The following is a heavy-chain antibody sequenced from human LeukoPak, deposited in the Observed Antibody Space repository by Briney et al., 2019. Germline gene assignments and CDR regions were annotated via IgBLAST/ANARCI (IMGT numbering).Heavy chain of an antibody. CDR1: GYSISSIHY. D-gene: IGHD1-14*01. V-gene: IGHV4-38-2*01. CDR3: ARVAGNNRQGADY. J-gene: IGHJ4*02. CDR2: ISHSGTT. Sequence: KSSETLSLTCEVSGYSISSIHYWGWIRQSPEKGLEWIATISHSGTTYHNLSLKSRVTISMDTSKNHVFLRLTSVTAADTAVYYCARVAGNNRQGADYWGRGILVTVSS.